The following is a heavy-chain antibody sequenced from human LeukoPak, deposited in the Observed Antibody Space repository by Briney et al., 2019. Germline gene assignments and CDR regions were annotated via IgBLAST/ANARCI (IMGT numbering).Heavy chain of an antibody. J-gene: IGHJ4*02. CDR1: GGSISSGGYY. CDR2: IYYSGST. V-gene: IGHV4-31*03. D-gene: IGHD3-22*01. CDR3: ARGDSSGCDY. Sequence: KPSQTLSLTCTVSGGSISSGGYYWSWIRQHPGKGLEWIGYIYYSGSTYYNPSLKSRVTISADTPKNQFSLKLSSVTAADTAVYYCARGDSSGCDYWGQGTLVTVSS.